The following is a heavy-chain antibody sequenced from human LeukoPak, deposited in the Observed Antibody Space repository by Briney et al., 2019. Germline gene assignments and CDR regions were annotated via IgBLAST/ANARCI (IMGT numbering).Heavy chain of an antibody. CDR2: IDPSDSCT. D-gene: IGHD6-6*01. Sequence: EAPLIPCKASCDNSTNCWINCWRQMPGKGGEWMGTIDPSDSCTNYYPSFQGHVTISADKSISTAYLQWSSLKASDTAMYYCARAYIRSRFDYWGQETLVTVSS. CDR3: ARAYIRSRFDY. J-gene: IGHJ4*02. CDR1: CDNSTNCW. V-gene: IGHV5-10-1*01.